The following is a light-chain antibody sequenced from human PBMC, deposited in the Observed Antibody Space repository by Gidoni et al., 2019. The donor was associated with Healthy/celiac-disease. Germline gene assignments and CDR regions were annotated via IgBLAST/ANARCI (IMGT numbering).Light chain of an antibody. J-gene: IGKJ1*01. Sequence: EIELTQSPGTLSLSPGERATLPCRASQSVSSRYLTWYQQKPGQAPRLLIYGASSRATGIPVRFSGSGSGTDFTLTISGLEPEDFAVYYCQQYGSSQTFGQGTKVEIK. CDR3: QQYGSSQT. CDR2: GAS. CDR1: QSVSSRY. V-gene: IGKV3-20*01.